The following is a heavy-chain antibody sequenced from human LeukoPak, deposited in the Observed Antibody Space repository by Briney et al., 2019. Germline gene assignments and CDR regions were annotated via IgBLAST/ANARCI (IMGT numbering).Heavy chain of an antibody. J-gene: IGHJ1*01. D-gene: IGHD3-10*01. V-gene: IGHV3-30*18. CDR2: ISYDGSNK. CDR3: AKRVLLWFGESVAEYFQH. CDR1: GITFGDNV. Sequence: GGSLRLSCTASGITFGDNVMSWVRQAPGKGLEWVAVISYDGSNKYYADSVKGRFTISRDNSKNTLYLQMNSLRAEDTAVYYCAKRVLLWFGESVAEYFQHWGQGTLVTVSS.